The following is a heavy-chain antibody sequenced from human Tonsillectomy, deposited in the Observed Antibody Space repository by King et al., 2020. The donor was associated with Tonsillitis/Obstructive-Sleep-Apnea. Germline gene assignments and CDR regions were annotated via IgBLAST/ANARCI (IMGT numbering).Heavy chain of an antibody. Sequence: VQLVESGGGLVKPGGSLRLSCAASGFTFSSYSMNWVRQAPGKGLEWVSSISSSSSYIYYADSVKGRFTISRDNAKNSRYLQMNSLRAEDTAVYYCARSRRVITFGGVIAWGAFDYWGQGTLVTVSS. J-gene: IGHJ4*02. V-gene: IGHV3-21*01. CDR2: ISSSSSYI. D-gene: IGHD3-16*02. CDR3: ARSRRVITFGGVIAWGAFDY. CDR1: GFTFSSYS.